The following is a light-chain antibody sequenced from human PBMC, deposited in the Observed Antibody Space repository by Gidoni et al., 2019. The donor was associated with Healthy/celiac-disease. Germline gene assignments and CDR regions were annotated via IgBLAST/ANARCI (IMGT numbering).Light chain of an antibody. CDR2: DAS. V-gene: IGKV1-33*01. CDR1: QDISNY. J-gene: IGKJ3*01. CDR3: QQYDNLPRST. Sequence: DIQMTQSPSSLSASVGDRVTITCQASQDISNYVNWYQQKPGKDPKLLIYDASNLETGVPSRFSGSGSGTDFTFTISSLQPEDIATYYCQQYDNLPRSTFGPGTKVEIK.